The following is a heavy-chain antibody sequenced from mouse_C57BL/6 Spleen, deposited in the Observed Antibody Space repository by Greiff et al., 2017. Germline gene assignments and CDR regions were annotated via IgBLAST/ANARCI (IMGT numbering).Heavy chain of an antibody. D-gene: IGHD2-4*01. CDR3: ARWVYDYGDAMDY. V-gene: IGHV1-64*01. Sequence: VQLQQPGAELVKPGASVKLSCKASGYTFTSYWMHWVKQRPGQGLEWIGMIHPNSGSTNYNEKFKSKATLTVDKSSSTAYMQLSSLTSEDSAVYYCARWVYDYGDAMDYWGQGTSVTVSS. CDR1: GYTFTSYW. J-gene: IGHJ4*01. CDR2: IHPNSGST.